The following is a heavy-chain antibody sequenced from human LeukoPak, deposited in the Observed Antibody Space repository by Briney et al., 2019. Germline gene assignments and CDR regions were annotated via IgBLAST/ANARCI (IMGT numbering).Heavy chain of an antibody. Sequence: ASVKVSCKASGGTFSSYAISWLRQAPGQGLEWMGGIIPIFGTANYAQKFQGRVTITADESTSTAYMELSSLRSEDTAVYYCARDEYSSSSGYYYYMDVWGKGTTVTVSS. V-gene: IGHV1-69*01. CDR3: ARDEYSSSSGYYYYMDV. D-gene: IGHD6-6*01. CDR2: IIPIFGTA. CDR1: GGTFSSYA. J-gene: IGHJ6*03.